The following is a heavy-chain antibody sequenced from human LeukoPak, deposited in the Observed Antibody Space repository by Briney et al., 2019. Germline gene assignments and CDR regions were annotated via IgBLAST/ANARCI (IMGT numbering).Heavy chain of an antibody. J-gene: IGHJ5*02. CDR3: ARHDSYGSVNWFDP. D-gene: IGHD3-10*01. CDR1: GGSISSSSYY. V-gene: IGHV4-39*01. Sequence: PSETLSLTCAVSGGSISSSSYYWGWIRQPPGKGLEWIATIYYGGSTYYNPSLKSRVTISVDTSKNQFSLKLSSVTAADTAAYYCARHDSYGSVNWFDPWGQGTLVTVSS. CDR2: IYYGGST.